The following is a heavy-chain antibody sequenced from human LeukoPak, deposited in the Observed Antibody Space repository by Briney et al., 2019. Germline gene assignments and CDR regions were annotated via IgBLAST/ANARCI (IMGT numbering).Heavy chain of an antibody. Sequence: PGGSLRLSCAASGFIVSSHYMSWVRQAPGKGLEWVSVIYSGFNTYYADSVRGRFTISRDNSKNTLSLQMNSLRAEDTAVYYCARVNYDYGAYVGAFDIGGQGTMVTASS. D-gene: IGHD4-17*01. J-gene: IGHJ3*02. V-gene: IGHV3-53*01. CDR1: GFIVSSHY. CDR2: IYSGFNT. CDR3: ARVNYDYGAYVGAFDI.